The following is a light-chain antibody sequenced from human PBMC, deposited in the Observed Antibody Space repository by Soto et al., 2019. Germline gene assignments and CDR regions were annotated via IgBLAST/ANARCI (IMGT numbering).Light chain of an antibody. CDR3: QQFGSSPWT. V-gene: IGKV3-20*01. Sequence: EIVLTQAPGTLSLSPGERASLSCRASQSVSKSYLAWYQQTPGQAPRLLIYGASSRATGIPDRFSGSGSGTDFTLTTSRLEPEDFAVYYCQQFGSSPWTFGQGTK. CDR2: GAS. CDR1: QSVSKSY. J-gene: IGKJ1*01.